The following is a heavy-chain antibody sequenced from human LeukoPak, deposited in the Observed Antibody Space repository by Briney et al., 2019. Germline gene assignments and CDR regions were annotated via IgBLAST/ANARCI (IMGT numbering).Heavy chain of an antibody. CDR3: ASHANYYDSSGYYSDY. CDR2: ISGSGGST. V-gene: IGHV3-23*01. Sequence: PGGSLRLSCAASGFTFSSYAMSWVRQAPGKGLEWVSAISGSGGSTYYADSVKGRFTVSRDNSKNTLYLQMNSLRAEDTAVYYCASHANYYDSSGYYSDYWGQGTLVTVSS. CDR1: GFTFSSYA. D-gene: IGHD3-22*01. J-gene: IGHJ4*02.